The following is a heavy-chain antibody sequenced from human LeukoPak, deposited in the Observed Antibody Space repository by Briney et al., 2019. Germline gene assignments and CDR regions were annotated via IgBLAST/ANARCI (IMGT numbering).Heavy chain of an antibody. Sequence: GGSLRLSCAASGFTVSSNYMSWVRQAPGKGLEWVSLIYTGGNTYYADSVKGRFTFSRDNSKNTLYLQMNSLRAEDTAIYYCARVASGYYYSSPDGMDVWGQGTTVTVSS. J-gene: IGHJ6*02. CDR2: IYTGGNT. CDR1: GFTVSSNY. CDR3: ARVASGYYYSSPDGMDV. D-gene: IGHD3-22*01. V-gene: IGHV3-53*01.